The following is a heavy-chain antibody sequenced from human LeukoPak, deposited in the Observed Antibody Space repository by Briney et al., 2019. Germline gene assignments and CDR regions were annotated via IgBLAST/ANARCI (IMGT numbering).Heavy chain of an antibody. D-gene: IGHD6-13*01. J-gene: IGHJ4*02. CDR2: ISSSSSYI. CDR3: AREVLRGAAGRAWGLGY. Sequence: GGSLRLSCAASGFTFSIYSMNWVRQAPGKGLEWVSSISSSSSYIYYADSVKGRFTISRDNAKNSLYLQMNSLRAEDTAVYYCAREVLRGAAGRAWGLGYWGQGTLVNLSS. CDR1: GFTFSIYS. V-gene: IGHV3-21*01.